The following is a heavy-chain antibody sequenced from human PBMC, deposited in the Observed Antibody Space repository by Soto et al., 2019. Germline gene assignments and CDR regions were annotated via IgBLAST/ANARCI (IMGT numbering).Heavy chain of an antibody. CDR2: IKQDGSEK. D-gene: IGHD2-2*01. CDR3: ARILGEVPTFDY. J-gene: IGHJ4*02. Sequence: GGSLRLSCAASGFTFSRDWMTWVRQAPGKGLEWVANIKQDGSEKYYVDSVKGRFTISRDNAKNSLYLQMNSLRAEDTAVYYCARILGEVPTFDYWGQGTLVTVSS. CDR1: GFTFSRDW. V-gene: IGHV3-7*01.